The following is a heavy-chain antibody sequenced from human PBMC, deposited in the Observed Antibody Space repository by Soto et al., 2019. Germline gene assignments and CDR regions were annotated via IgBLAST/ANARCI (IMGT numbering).Heavy chain of an antibody. CDR2: IYSGGST. V-gene: IGHV3-66*01. J-gene: IGHJ4*02. CDR3: ARLSGGCAYFDY. CDR1: GFTVSSNY. D-gene: IGHD2-15*01. Sequence: GGSLRLSCAASGFTVSSNYMSWVRQAPGKGLEWVSVIYSGGSTYYADTVKGRFTISRDTSKDTLYLQMNRLRAEDTAVYYCARLSGGCAYFDYWGQRTLVTVSS.